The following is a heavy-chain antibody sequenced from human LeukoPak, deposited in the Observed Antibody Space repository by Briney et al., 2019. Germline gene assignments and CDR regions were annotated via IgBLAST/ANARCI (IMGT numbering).Heavy chain of an antibody. Sequence: ASVKVSCKASGYTFTGYYMHWVRQAPGQGLEWMGRINPNSGGTNYAQKFQGGVTMTRDTSINTAYMEVSRLRSDDTAIYYCARDLGRDGYNYYSWGQGTLVTVSS. V-gene: IGHV1-2*06. CDR2: INPNSGGT. D-gene: IGHD5-24*01. J-gene: IGHJ4*02. CDR1: GYTFTGYY. CDR3: ARDLGRDGYNYYS.